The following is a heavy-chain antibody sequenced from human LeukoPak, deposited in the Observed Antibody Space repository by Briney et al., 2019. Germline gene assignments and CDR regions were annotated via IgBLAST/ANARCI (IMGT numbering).Heavy chain of an antibody. Sequence: GGSLRLSCAASGSTFSSYAMSWVRQAPGKGLQWVSSISNSDSSTYYAASVKGRFTISRDNSKNTLYLQMNSLRAEDTAIYYCVKDWDMAPGYWGQGTLVTVSS. CDR2: ISNSDSST. J-gene: IGHJ4*02. CDR1: GSTFSSYA. V-gene: IGHV3-23*01. D-gene: IGHD2-15*01. CDR3: VKDWDMAPGY.